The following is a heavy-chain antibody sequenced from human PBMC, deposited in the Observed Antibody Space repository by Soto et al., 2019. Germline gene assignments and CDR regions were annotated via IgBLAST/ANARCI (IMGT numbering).Heavy chain of an antibody. CDR3: ARHRGLYGMDV. CDR2: IDPSDSCT. J-gene: IGHJ6*02. Sequence: PVESLTISCKGSGYSFTSYLISWVRQMPGKGLEWMGRIDPSDSCTNYSPSFQGHVTISADKSISTAYLQWSNLKAPDTAMYHCARHRGLYGMDVWGQGTTVTVSS. D-gene: IGHD3-10*01. V-gene: IGHV5-10-1*01. CDR1: GYSFTSYL.